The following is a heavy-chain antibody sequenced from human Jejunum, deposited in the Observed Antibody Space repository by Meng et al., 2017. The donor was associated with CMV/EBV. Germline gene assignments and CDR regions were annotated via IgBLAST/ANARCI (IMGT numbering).Heavy chain of an antibody. D-gene: IGHD2-21*02. V-gene: IGHV3-74*01. CDR2: INKDGSSI. CDR3: AKDRMGCGSDCYVYNFDY. CDR1: GFSSHW. J-gene: IGHJ4*02. Sequence: VQLGGSGGGLVQPGESLRLSCAASGFSSHWMHWVRQAPGKGLVWVSRINKDGSSISYADTVKGRFTISRDDSKNTLYLQMNSLRAEDTAVYYCAKDRMGCGSDCYVYNFDYWGQGTLVTVSS.